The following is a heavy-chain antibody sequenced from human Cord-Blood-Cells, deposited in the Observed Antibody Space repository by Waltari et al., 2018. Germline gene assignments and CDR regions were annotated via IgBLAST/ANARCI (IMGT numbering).Heavy chain of an antibody. CDR3: AREVYSNPYWYFDL. Sequence: QVQLQESGPGLVKPSETLSLTCTVSGGSISSYYWSWIRQPPGKGLEWIGYIYYSGSTNYNPSLKSRVTISVDTSKNQFSLKLSSVTAADTAVYYCAREVYSNPYWYFDLWGRCTLVTVSS. CDR2: IYYSGST. CDR1: GGSISSYY. D-gene: IGHD4-4*01. V-gene: IGHV4-59*01. J-gene: IGHJ2*01.